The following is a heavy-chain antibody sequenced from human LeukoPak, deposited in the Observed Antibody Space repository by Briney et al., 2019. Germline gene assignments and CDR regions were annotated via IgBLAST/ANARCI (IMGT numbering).Heavy chain of an antibody. Sequence: SETLSLTCTVSGDSISGYYWSWIRQPPGKGLEWIGEINHSGSTNYNPSLKSRVTISVDTSKNQFSLKLSSVTAADTAVYYCARSRGDTDYWGQGTLVTVSS. CDR1: GDSISGYY. CDR2: INHSGST. CDR3: ARSRGDTDY. J-gene: IGHJ4*02. V-gene: IGHV4-34*01. D-gene: IGHD3-10*01.